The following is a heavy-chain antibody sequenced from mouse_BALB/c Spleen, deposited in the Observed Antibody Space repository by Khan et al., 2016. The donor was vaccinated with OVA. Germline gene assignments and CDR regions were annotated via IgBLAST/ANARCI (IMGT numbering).Heavy chain of an antibody. CDR3: ARSGGKHRCVDV. V-gene: IGHV5-17*02. CDR2: ISSGSSTI. CDR1: GFTFSSFG. J-gene: IGHJ1*01. D-gene: IGHD3-1*01. Sequence: EVELVESGGGLVQPGGSRKLSCAASGFTFSSFGMHWVRQAPEKGLEWVAYISSGSSTIYYADTVKGRLSISRDNPKNTLFLQMTSLRSEDKAMYYCARSGGKHRCVDVWGAGTKVTGSS.